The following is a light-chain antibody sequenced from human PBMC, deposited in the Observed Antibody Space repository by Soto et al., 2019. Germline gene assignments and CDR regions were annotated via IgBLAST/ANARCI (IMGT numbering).Light chain of an antibody. J-gene: IGKJ5*01. V-gene: IGKV3-15*01. Sequence: EIVITQSPAPLSVSPGVRTTLSCRASQNIISNLACYQQKPGQAPRLLIYGASTRATGIPARFSGSGSGTEFTRTISSLQSEDFEVYYCQQYNNWPITFGQGTRLEIK. CDR1: QNIISN. CDR3: QQYNNWPIT. CDR2: GAS.